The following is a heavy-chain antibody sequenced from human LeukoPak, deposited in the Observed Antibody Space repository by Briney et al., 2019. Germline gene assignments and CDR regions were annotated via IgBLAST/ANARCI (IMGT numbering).Heavy chain of an antibody. CDR2: ISSSSTI. D-gene: IGHD5-18*01. Sequence: GGSLRLSCAASGFTFSSYSMNWVRQAPGKGLEWVSYISSSSTIYYADSVKGRFTISRDNAKNSLYLQMNSLRAEDTALYYCAKDTSGYSYGIFDYWGQGTLVTVSS. V-gene: IGHV3-48*04. J-gene: IGHJ4*02. CDR1: GFTFSSYS. CDR3: AKDTSGYSYGIFDY.